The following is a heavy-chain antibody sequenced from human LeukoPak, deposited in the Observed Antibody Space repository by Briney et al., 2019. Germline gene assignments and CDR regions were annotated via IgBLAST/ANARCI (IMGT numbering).Heavy chain of an antibody. CDR1: GFTFSSYA. J-gene: IGHJ4*02. CDR3: ARHDYYGSGSYYKPLDY. V-gene: IGHV4-39*01. D-gene: IGHD3-10*01. CDR2: IYYSGST. Sequence: GSLRLSCAASGFTFSSYAMSWIRQPPGKGLEWIGSIYYSGSTYYNPSLKSRVTISVDTSKNQFSLKLSSVTAADTAVYYCARHDYYGSGSYYKPLDYWGQGTLVTVSS.